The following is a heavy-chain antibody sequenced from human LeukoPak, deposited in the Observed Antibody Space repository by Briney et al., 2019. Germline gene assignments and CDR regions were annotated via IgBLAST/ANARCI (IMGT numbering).Heavy chain of an antibody. CDR1: GGTFSSYA. D-gene: IGHD3-22*01. CDR2: IIPIFGTA. J-gene: IGHJ6*03. CDR3: ASATYYYDSSGYSIYYYYMDV. V-gene: IGHV1-69*06. Sequence: GASVKVSCKASGGTFSSYAISWVRQAPGQGLEWMGGIIPIFGTANYAQKFQGRVTITADKSTSTAYMELSSLRSEDTAVYYCASATYYYDSSGYSIYYYYMDVWDKGTTVTVSS.